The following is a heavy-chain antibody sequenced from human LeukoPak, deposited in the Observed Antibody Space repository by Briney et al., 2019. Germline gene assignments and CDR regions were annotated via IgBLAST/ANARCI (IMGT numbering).Heavy chain of an antibody. CDR2: INPNSGGT. Sequence: GASVTVSCMASGYTFTGYYMHWVRQAPGQGLEWMGWINPNSGGTNYAQKFQGWVTMTRDTSISTAYMELSRLRSDDTAVYYCARSYCSSTSCYAGFDYWGQGTLVTVSS. J-gene: IGHJ4*02. CDR1: GYTFTGYY. V-gene: IGHV1-2*04. D-gene: IGHD2-2*01. CDR3: ARSYCSSTSCYAGFDY.